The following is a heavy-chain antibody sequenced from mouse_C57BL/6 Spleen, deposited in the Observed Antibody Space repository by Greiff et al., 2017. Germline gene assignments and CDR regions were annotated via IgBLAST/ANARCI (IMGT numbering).Heavy chain of an antibody. CDR1: GYTFTGYW. J-gene: IGHJ4*01. D-gene: IGHD1-1*01. CDR3: ARWGAYYYGSPYAMDY. CDR2: MLPGSGST. V-gene: IGHV1-9*01. Sequence: QVQLQQSGAELMKPGASVKLSCKATGYTFTGYWIEWVKQRPGHGLEWIGEMLPGSGSTNYNEKFKGKATFTADTSSNTAYMQLSSLTTEDSAIYYCARWGAYYYGSPYAMDYWGQGTSVTVSS.